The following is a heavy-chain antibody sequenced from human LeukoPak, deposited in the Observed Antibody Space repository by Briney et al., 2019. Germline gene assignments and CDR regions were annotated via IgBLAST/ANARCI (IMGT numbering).Heavy chain of an antibody. CDR2: ISWDGGST. CDR3: AKDPGSGSYYGYYFDY. V-gene: IGHV3-43D*03. J-gene: IGHJ4*02. CDR1: GFTFDDYA. Sequence: GGSLRLSCAASGFTFDDYAMHWVRQAPGKGLEWVSLISWDGGSTYYADSVKGRFTISRDNSKNSLYLQMNSLRAEDTALYYCAKDPGSGSYYGYYFDYWGQGTLVTVSS. D-gene: IGHD3-10*01.